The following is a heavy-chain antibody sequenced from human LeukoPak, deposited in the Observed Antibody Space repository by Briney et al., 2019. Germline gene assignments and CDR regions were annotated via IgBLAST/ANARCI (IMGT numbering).Heavy chain of an antibody. J-gene: IGHJ4*02. CDR3: ARHYDSGSYPLDY. D-gene: IGHD3-10*01. Sequence: PGGSLRLSCAASGFNFSDYAMSWVRQPPGKGLEWTGHIYSSGSTTYTPSLQSRVTISVDTSKNQFSLKLSSVTAADTAVYYCARHYDSGSYPLDYWGQGTLVTVSS. CDR1: GFNFSDYA. CDR2: IYSSGST. V-gene: IGHV4-59*08.